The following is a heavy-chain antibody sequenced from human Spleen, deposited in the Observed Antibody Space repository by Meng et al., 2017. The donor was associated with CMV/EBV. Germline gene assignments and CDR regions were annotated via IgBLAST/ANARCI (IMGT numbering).Heavy chain of an antibody. CDR3: ATDPIPKGY. V-gene: IGHV4-34*01. Sequence: SETLSLTCAVYGGSFSGYYWSWIRQPPGKGLEWIGEINHSGSTNYNPSLKSRVTISVDTSKNHFSLKLSSVTAADTAVYYCATDPIPKGYWGQGTLVTVSS. CDR1: GGSFSGYY. CDR2: INHSGST. J-gene: IGHJ4*02.